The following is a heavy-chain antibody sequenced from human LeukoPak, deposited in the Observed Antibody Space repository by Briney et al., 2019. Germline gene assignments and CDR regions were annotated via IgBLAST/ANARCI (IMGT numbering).Heavy chain of an antibody. Sequence: SETLSITCTVSGGSISSYHWSWIRQPPGKGLEWIGYIYYSGSTNYNPSLKSRVTISVDTSKNQFSLKLSSVTAADTAVYYCARQAAAGAWFDPWGQGTLVTVSS. CDR3: ARQAAAGAWFDP. D-gene: IGHD6-13*01. CDR2: IYYSGST. CDR1: GGSISSYH. J-gene: IGHJ5*02. V-gene: IGHV4-59*08.